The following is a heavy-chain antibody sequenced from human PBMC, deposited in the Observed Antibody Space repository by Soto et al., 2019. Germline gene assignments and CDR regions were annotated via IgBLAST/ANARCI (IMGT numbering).Heavy chain of an antibody. D-gene: IGHD2-2*03. J-gene: IGHJ6*02. CDR3: GSVGYCSSTNCLFYYYHYGMDV. CDR2: IIPIFGTT. Sequence: SVKVSCKASGGTFSSHAISWVRQAPGRGLEWMGGIIPIFGTTNYAQNFRARVTITADESTSTAYMELSSLISEDTAVYYCGSVGYCSSTNCLFYYYHYGMDVWGQGTTVTVSS. V-gene: IGHV1-69*13. CDR1: GGTFSSHA.